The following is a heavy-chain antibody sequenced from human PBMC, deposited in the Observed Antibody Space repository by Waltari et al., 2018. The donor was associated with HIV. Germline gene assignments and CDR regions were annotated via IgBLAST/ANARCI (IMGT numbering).Heavy chain of an antibody. CDR3: ASGF. CDR2: ISSNSNFR. Sequence: VQLVESGGGLVKPGGSLRLSCVVSGFTFSNYSMNWVRQAPGGGLEWVSSISSNSNFRYYADSVKGRFTISRDNAKNSLYLQMNSLRAEDTAVYYCASGFWGQGTTVTVSS. CDR1: GFTFSNYS. V-gene: IGHV3-21*01. D-gene: IGHD3-10*01. J-gene: IGHJ6*02.